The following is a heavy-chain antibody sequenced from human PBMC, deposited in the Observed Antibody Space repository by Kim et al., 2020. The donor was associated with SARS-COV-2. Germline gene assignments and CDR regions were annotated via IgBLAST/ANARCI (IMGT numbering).Heavy chain of an antibody. J-gene: IGHJ2*01. CDR1: GGSVSSYY. D-gene: IGHD1-1*01. Sequence: SETLSLTCTVSGGSVSSYYWGWIREPPGKGLEWIGYYRGTTNNNHSLKSRVTISIDTSNNLDSPKVTSVTAAETAGYDCGRDTRGSGRYLELWGAGSL. CDR2: YYRGTT. CDR3: GRDTRGSGRYLEL. V-gene: IGHV4-59*02.